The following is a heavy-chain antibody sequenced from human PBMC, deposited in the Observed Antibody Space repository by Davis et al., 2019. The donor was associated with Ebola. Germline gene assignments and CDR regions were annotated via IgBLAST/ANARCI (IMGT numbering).Heavy chain of an antibody. Sequence: GESLKISCKASGYRFTNYWIGWVRQMPGRGLQWMGIIYPDDSDTTYSPSFQGQITISADRSISTAYLQWSSLKASDTAMYYCARPGTAGTVDGFDIWGQGTMVTVSS. CDR2: IYPDDSDT. CDR3: ARPGTAGTVDGFDI. V-gene: IGHV5-51*01. D-gene: IGHD1-1*01. CDR1: GYRFTNYW. J-gene: IGHJ3*02.